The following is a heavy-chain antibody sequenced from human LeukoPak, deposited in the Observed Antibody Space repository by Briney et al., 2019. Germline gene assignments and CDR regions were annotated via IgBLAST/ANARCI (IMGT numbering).Heavy chain of an antibody. J-gene: IGHJ4*02. CDR2: TYPGDSDT. CDR1: GYSFTNYW. D-gene: IGHD4-11*01. CDR3: VCGPTMTSGFDY. V-gene: IGHV5-51*01. Sequence: GESLKISCKGSGYSFTNYWIAWVRQMPGKGLEWMGITYPGDSDTRYSPSLKGRVTISADKSITTAHLQWSSLTASDTAMYYCVCGPTMTSGFDYWGLGTQVTVSS.